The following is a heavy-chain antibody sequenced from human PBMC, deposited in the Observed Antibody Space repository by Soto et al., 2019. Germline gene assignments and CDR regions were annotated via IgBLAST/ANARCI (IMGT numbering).Heavy chain of an antibody. D-gene: IGHD3-22*01. CDR2: IKYDGSEK. J-gene: IGHJ4*02. CDR3: ASSPHKDSRPDY. V-gene: IGHV3-7*03. Sequence: SEGSLRLSCAASGFTFSSYWMSWVRQAPGRGLEWMANIKYDGSEKYYVDSVKGRLTISRDNAKNSLYLQMNSLRAEDTVVYYCASSPHKDSRPDYWGQGTLVTVSS. CDR1: GFTFSSYW.